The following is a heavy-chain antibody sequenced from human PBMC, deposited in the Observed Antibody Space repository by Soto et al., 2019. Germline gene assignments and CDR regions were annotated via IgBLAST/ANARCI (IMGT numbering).Heavy chain of an antibody. D-gene: IGHD5-18*01. CDR3: ARAYRVPTAMPNF. V-gene: IGHV3-66*01. CDR2: IYSGGST. CDR1: GFIVSSNY. J-gene: IGHJ4*02. Sequence: EVQLVESGGSLVQPGGSLRLSCAASGFIVSSNYMSWVRQAPGKGLESVSVIYSGGSTYYADSVKGRFTISRDISKNTLYLQMNSLRAEDTAVYYCARAYRVPTAMPNFWGQGTLVTVSS.